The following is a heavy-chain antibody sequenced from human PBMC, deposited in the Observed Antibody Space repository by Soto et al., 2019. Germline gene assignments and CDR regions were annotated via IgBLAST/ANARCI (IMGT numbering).Heavy chain of an antibody. CDR3: ARDPLVVRFDS. Sequence: PGGSLRLSCAASGFTFRSYVMSWVRQAPGKGLDWVSGISGSGDNTYYADSVKGRFTISRDNSKNTLYLQMNSLRAEDTAVYYCARDPLVVRFDSWGQGTLVTVSS. V-gene: IGHV3-23*01. D-gene: IGHD2-15*01. CDR2: ISGSGDNT. CDR1: GFTFRSYV. J-gene: IGHJ4*02.